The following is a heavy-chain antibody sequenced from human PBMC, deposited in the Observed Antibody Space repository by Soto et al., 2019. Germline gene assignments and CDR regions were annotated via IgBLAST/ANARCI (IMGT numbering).Heavy chain of an antibody. CDR1: GGSISSYY. V-gene: IGHV4-59*01. D-gene: IGHD6-6*01. J-gene: IGHJ5*02. CDR3: ARDTSIAARPSQFNWFDP. CDR2: IYYSGST. Sequence: SETLSLTCTVSGGSISSYYWSWIRQPPGKGLEWIGYIYYSGSTNYNPSLKSRVTISVDTSKNQFSLKLSSVTAADTAVYYCARDTSIAARPSQFNWFDPWGQGTLVTVSS.